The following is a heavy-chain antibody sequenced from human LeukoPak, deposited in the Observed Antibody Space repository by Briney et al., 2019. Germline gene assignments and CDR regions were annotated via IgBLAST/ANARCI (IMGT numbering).Heavy chain of an antibody. CDR3: AKDIRPSGPQHAFDI. CDR2: IKYDGDEK. V-gene: IGHV3-7*03. D-gene: IGHD2-2*02. Sequence: GGSLRLSCAASGFIFSTYWMTWVRQAPGKGLEWVATIKYDGDEKFYVDSVTGRFTISRDNAKNSLYLQMNSLRAEDTALYYCAKDIRPSGPQHAFDIWGQGTMVTVSS. J-gene: IGHJ3*02. CDR1: GFIFSTYW.